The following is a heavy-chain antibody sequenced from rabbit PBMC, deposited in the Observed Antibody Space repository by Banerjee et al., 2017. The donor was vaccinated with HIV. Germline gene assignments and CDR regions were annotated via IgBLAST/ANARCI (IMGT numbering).Heavy chain of an antibody. J-gene: IGHJ4*01. CDR1: GFDLSSSYY. V-gene: IGHV1S40*01. CDR3: ARTYFDDAIAGYRL. Sequence: QSLEESGGDLVKPGASLTLTCTASGFDLSSSYYMCWVRQAPGRGLELIACIYTGASSYYASWAKGRFTMSKTSSTTVTLQMTSLTAADTATYFCARTYFDDAIAGYRLWGPGTLVT. D-gene: IGHD7-1*01. CDR2: IYTGASS.